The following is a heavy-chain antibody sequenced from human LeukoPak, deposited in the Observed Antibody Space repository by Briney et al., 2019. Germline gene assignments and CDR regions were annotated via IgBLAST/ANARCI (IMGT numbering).Heavy chain of an antibody. CDR2: IYPGDSDA. CDR3: ARTNWGALDY. Sequence: GESLKISCKGFGYSFTNDWIGWVRQIPGKGLEWMGIIYPGDSDAKYSPSFQGQVTMSVDKSITTAYLQWSSLKASDTAMYYCARTNWGALDYWGQGTLVTVSS. CDR1: GYSFTNDW. V-gene: IGHV5-51*01. D-gene: IGHD7-27*01. J-gene: IGHJ4*02.